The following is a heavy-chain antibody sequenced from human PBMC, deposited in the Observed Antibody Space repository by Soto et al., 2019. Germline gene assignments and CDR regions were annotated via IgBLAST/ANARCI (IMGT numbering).Heavy chain of an antibody. CDR3: ARLGCSSTSCPRYYYHYYMDV. CDR1: GGSISSYY. Sequence: SETLSLTCTVSGGSISSYYWSWIRQPPGKGLEWIGYIYYSGSTNYNPSLKSRVTISVDTSKNQFSLKLSSVTAADTAVYYCARLGCSSTSCPRYYYHYYMDVWGKGTTVTVSS. CDR2: IYYSGST. D-gene: IGHD2-2*01. J-gene: IGHJ6*03. V-gene: IGHV4-59*01.